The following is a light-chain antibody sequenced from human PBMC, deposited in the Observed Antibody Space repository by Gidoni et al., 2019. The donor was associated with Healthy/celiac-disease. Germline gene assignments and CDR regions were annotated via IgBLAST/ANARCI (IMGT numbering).Light chain of an antibody. CDR3: QSYDSSNVV. V-gene: IGLV6-57*02. CDR1: SGSIASNY. Sequence: SGSESPGKTVTISCTGSSGSIASNYVQWYQQRPGSAPTTVIYEDNQRPSGVPDRFSGSIDSSNNTAALTISGLEAEDEDHYYCQSYDSSNVVFGGGTKLTVL. J-gene: IGLJ2*01. CDR2: EDN.